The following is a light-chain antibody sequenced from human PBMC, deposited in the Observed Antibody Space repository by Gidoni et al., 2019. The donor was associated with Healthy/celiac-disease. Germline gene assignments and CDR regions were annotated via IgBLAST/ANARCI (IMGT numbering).Light chain of an antibody. CDR3: QQYDNLPRLT. CDR2: DAS. V-gene: IGKV1-33*01. J-gene: IGKJ3*01. Sequence: DIQMTQSPSSLSASVGDRVTITCQASQDMSNYLNWYQQKPGKAPKLLIYDASNLETGVPSRFSGSGSGTDFTFTISSLQPEDIATYYCQQYDNLPRLTFGPGTKVDIK. CDR1: QDMSNY.